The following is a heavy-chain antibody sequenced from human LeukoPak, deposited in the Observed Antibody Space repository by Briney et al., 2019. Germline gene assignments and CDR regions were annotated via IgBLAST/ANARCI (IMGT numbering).Heavy chain of an antibody. J-gene: IGHJ4*02. V-gene: IGHV3-53*01. Sequence: PGGPLSLSFDASGIPFRSNYMSWVRQAPGKGLEWVSVIYSGGSTYYADSVKGRFTISRDNSKNTLYLQMNSLRAEDTAVYYCARGIGSTVFFDYWGQGTLVTVSS. CDR3: ARGIGSTVFFDY. CDR2: IYSGGST. D-gene: IGHD4-17*01. CDR1: GIPFRSNY.